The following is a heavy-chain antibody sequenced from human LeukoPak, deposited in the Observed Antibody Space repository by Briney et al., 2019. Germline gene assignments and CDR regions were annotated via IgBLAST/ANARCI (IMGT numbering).Heavy chain of an antibody. J-gene: IGHJ4*02. CDR3: ASDYGDYYFDY. CDR1: GGTFSSYA. D-gene: IGHD4-17*01. CDR2: IIPIFGTA. Sequence: SVKVSCKASGGTFSSYAISWVRQAPGQGLEWMGGIIPIFGTANYAQKFQGRVTITADKSTSTAYMELSSLRSEDTAVYYCASDYGDYYFDYWGQGTLVTVSS. V-gene: IGHV1-69*06.